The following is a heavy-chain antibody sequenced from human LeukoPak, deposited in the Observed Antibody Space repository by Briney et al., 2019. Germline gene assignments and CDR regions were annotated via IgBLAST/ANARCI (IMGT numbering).Heavy chain of an antibody. V-gene: IGHV3-30*18. CDR2: ISFDGTKK. Sequence: QPGRSLRLSCAASGFTFSDYGMHWVRQAPGKGLEWVTFISFDGTKKYYADSVKGRLTISSDDPKNTVYLQMNSLRGEDTAVYYCAKDCLFGGFDHCGQGTLVTVSS. CDR1: GFTFSDYG. D-gene: IGHD3-16*01. CDR3: AKDCLFGGFDH. J-gene: IGHJ4*02.